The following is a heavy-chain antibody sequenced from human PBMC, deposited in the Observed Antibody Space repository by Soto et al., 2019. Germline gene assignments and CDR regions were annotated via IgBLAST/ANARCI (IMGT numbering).Heavy chain of an antibody. V-gene: IGHV3-48*01. D-gene: IGHD6-19*01. J-gene: IGHJ6*02. CDR1: GFTFSSYS. Sequence: EVQLVESGGGLVQPGGSLRLSCAASGFTFSSYSMNWVRQAPGKGLEWVSYISSSSSTIYYADSVKGRFTISGDNAKNSLYLQMNSLRAEDTAVYYCARVSERWLVNSYYYGMDVWGQGTTVTVSS. CDR3: ARVSERWLVNSYYYGMDV. CDR2: ISSSSSTI.